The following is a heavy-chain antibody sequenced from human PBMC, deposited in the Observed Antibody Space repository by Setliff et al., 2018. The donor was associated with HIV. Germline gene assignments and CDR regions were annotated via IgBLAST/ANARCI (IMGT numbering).Heavy chain of an antibody. Sequence: SETLSLTCTVSGGFINSYYWNWIRQSPGKGLEWIGYIGYNGDTSYNPSLNSRVTLSVDRSKNQFSLKLSSVSAADTAVYFCARWGASGGRPDWHAFDMWGQGTMVTVSS. J-gene: IGHJ3*02. V-gene: IGHV4-59*01. CDR3: ARWGASGGRPDWHAFDM. CDR2: IGYNGDT. D-gene: IGHD2-15*01. CDR1: GGFINSYY.